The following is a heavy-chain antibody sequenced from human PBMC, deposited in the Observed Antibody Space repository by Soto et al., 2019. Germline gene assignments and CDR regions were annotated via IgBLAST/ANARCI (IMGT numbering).Heavy chain of an antibody. CDR1: GGSISSYY. CDR2: IYNSGST. D-gene: IGHD4-17*01. J-gene: IGHJ4*02. CDR3: ARDNLYGDYYFDY. Sequence: SETLSLTCTVSGGSISSYYWSWIRQSPGKGLEWIGYIYNSGSTNYNPSLKSRVTISVDTSKNHFSLKLSSVTAADTAVYYCARDNLYGDYYFDYWGQGTLVTVSS. V-gene: IGHV4-59*01.